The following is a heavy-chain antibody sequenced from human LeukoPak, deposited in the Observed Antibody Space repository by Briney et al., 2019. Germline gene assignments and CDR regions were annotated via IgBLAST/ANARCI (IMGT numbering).Heavy chain of an antibody. J-gene: IGHJ5*02. CDR1: GGSISNYY. Sequence: SETLSLTCTVSGGSISNYYWTWIRQPPGKGLEWIGNIYYIGNTNYNPSLKSRVTISIDTSKNQFSLKVNSVTAEDTAVYYCARDLGHPARFDPWGQGTLVTVSS. CDR3: ARDLGHPARFDP. CDR2: IYYIGNT. V-gene: IGHV4-59*01.